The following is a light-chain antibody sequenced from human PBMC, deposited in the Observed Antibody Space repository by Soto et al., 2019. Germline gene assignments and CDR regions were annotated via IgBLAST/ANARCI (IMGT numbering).Light chain of an antibody. J-gene: IGKJ1*01. V-gene: IGKV3-20*01. CDR1: QSVSSTY. CDR3: QQYGSSPRA. Sequence: EIVLTQSPGTLSLSPGERATVSCRASQSVSSTYLAWYQQKPGQAPRLLIYGASYRATGIPDRFSGSGSGTDFTLTISRLEPEDFSVYYCQQYGSSPRAFGQGTKVDIK. CDR2: GAS.